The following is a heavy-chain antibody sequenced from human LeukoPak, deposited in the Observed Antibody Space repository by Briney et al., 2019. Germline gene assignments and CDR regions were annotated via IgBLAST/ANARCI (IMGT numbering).Heavy chain of an antibody. V-gene: IGHV3-64*01. CDR1: GFTFSSYA. J-gene: IGHJ4*02. Sequence: GGSLRLSCAASGFTFSSYAMHWVRQAPGKGLEYVSAISSNGGSTYYANSVKGRFTISRDNSKNTLYLQMGSLRAEDMAVYYCAALALTSRGCVPIDYWGQGTLVTVSS. CDR2: ISSNGGST. D-gene: IGHD1-1*01. CDR3: AALALTSRGCVPIDY.